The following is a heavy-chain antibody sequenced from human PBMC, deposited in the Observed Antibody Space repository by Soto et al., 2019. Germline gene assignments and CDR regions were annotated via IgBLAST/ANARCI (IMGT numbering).Heavy chain of an antibody. Sequence: SETLSLTCAVSGASVSSTYWWTWIRQHPGKGLEWIGYINHSGSTYYNPSLKSRVTISVDTSKNQFSLKLSSVTAADTAVYYCARSVFPWGQGTLVTVSS. CDR3: ARSVFP. CDR2: INHSGST. V-gene: IGHV4-31*11. CDR1: GASVSSTYW. J-gene: IGHJ5*02.